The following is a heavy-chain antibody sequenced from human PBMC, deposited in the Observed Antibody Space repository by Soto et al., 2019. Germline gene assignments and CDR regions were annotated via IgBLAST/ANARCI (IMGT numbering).Heavy chain of an antibody. Sequence: SETLSLTCSVYGGSFSGYYWSWIRQPPGKGLEWIGEINHSVSTNYNPSLKSRVAISVDTSKNQFSLKLSSVAAADTAVYYCARNRIDYYDSSGYQNPRFDYWGQGTLVTVSS. J-gene: IGHJ4*02. D-gene: IGHD3-22*01. CDR1: GGSFSGYY. CDR2: INHSVST. V-gene: IGHV4-34*01. CDR3: ARNRIDYYDSSGYQNPRFDY.